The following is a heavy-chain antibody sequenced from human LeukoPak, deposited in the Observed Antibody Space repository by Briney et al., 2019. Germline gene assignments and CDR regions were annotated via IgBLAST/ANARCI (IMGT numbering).Heavy chain of an antibody. D-gene: IGHD3-10*01. V-gene: IGHV4-31*03. CDR3: ARHSQGSGSRSNQFYYGMDV. J-gene: IGHJ6*02. Sequence: SQTLSLTCTVSGGSISSGGYYWSWIRQHPGKGLEWIGYIYYSGSTNYNPSLKSRVTISVDTSKNQFSLKLSSVTATDTAVYYCARHSQGSGSRSNQFYYGMDVWGQGTTFTVSS. CDR1: GGSISSGGYY. CDR2: IYYSGST.